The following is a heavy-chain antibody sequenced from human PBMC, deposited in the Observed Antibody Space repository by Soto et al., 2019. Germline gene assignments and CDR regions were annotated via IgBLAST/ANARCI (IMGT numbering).Heavy chain of an antibody. D-gene: IGHD6-13*01. V-gene: IGHV1-2*04. CDR2: INPNIFGT. CDR1: GYTFTGYY. Sequence: ASVKVSCKASGYTFTGYYMHLVRQAPVQVLELIVWINPNIFGTNYSQKFQGWFTITMYTSIITSYIELIRLISDGTSVYYCSRDLVAAAGHYYGMDVWGQGNTVTVS. CDR3: SRDLVAAAGHYYGMDV. J-gene: IGHJ6*02.